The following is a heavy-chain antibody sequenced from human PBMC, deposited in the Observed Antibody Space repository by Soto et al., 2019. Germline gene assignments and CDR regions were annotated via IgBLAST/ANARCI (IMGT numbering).Heavy chain of an antibody. CDR3: AKSDRVRVVVVITQYYFDY. D-gene: IGHD3-22*01. CDR2: ISGSGGST. J-gene: IGHJ4*02. V-gene: IGHV3-23*01. CDR1: GFTFSSYA. Sequence: PGGSLRLSCAASGFTFSSYAMSWVRQAPGKGLEWVSAISGSGGSTYYADSVKGRFTISRDNSKNTLYLQMNSLRAEDTAVYYCAKSDRVRVVVVITQYYFDYWGQGTLVTVS.